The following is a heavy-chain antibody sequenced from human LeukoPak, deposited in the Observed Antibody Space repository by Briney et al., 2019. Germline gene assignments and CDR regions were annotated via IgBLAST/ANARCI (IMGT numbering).Heavy chain of an antibody. J-gene: IGHJ4*02. CDR3: STSPSFGSSWYQFNY. CDR1: GFTFSSYA. CDR2: ISGRDGRT. D-gene: IGHD6-13*01. V-gene: IGHV3-23*01. Sequence: GGSLRLSCAASGFTFSSYAMSWVRQAPGRGLEWVSAISGRDGRTYYTDSVKGRFTISRDNSRDTLYLQMDSLRAEDTAVYYCSTSPSFGSSWYQFNYWGQGTLVTVSS.